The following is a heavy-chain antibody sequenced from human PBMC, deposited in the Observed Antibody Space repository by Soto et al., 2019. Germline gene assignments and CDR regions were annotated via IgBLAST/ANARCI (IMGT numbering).Heavy chain of an antibody. CDR2: ISSGSTNI. J-gene: IGHJ4*02. Sequence: GGSLRLSCAASGFTFSDFYMSWIRQAPGKGLEWISYISSGSTNIFYADSVKGRFTVSRDNAKNSVYLQMDSLRAEDTAVYYCARDRNAAGSDYWGQGSLVTVSS. CDR3: ARDRNAAGSDY. D-gene: IGHD1-1*01. CDR1: GFTFSDFY. V-gene: IGHV3-11*01.